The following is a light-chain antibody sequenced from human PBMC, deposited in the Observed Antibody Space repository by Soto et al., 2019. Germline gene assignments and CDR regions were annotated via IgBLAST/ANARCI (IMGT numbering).Light chain of an antibody. V-gene: IGLV3-1*01. CDR1: KLGDKY. Sequence: ELTQPPSVSVSPGQTASITCSGDKLGDKYACWYQQKPGQSPVLVIYQDSKRPSGIPERFSGSNSGNTATLTISGTQAMDEADYYCQTWDSSTYVFGTGTKV. J-gene: IGLJ1*01. CDR2: QDS. CDR3: QTWDSSTYV.